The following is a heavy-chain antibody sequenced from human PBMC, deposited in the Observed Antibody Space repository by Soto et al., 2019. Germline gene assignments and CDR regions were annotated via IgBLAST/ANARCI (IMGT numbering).Heavy chain of an antibody. CDR2: INAGYGNT. CDR3: ARDTGAGTLDF. V-gene: IGHV1-3*01. J-gene: IGHJ4*02. Sequence: QVHLVQSGAEVRKPGASVKVSCKASGYTFRSYAMHWVRQAPGQRLEWMGWINAGYGNTKSSQKFKDRVTISRDTSASTAYRELTSLRSEDTAVYHCARDTGAGTLDFWGQGPLVTVSS. CDR1: GYTFRSYA. D-gene: IGHD7-27*01.